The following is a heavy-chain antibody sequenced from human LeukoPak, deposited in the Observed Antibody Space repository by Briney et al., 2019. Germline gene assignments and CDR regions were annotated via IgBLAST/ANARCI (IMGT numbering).Heavy chain of an antibody. D-gene: IGHD4-17*01. J-gene: IGHJ4*02. CDR2: IYPGDSDT. CDR1: GYSFTIYW. V-gene: IGHV5-51*01. Sequence: GESLKISCKGSGYSFTIYWIGWVRQLPGKGLEWMGIIYPGDSDTRYSPSFQGQVTISADKSISTAYLQWSSLKASDTATYYCARPAYGDYPGPYYFDYWGQGTLVTVSS. CDR3: ARPAYGDYPGPYYFDY.